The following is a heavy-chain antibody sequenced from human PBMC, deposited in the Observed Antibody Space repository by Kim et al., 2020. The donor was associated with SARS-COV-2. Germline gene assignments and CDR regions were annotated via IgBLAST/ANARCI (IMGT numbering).Heavy chain of an antibody. V-gene: IGHV3-7*01. CDR1: GFTFSSHG. CDR2: IKQDGSAK. CDR3: ARGPSPGYSTYWFHY. J-gene: IGHJ4*01. Sequence: GGSLRLSCVASGFTFSSHGMIWARQAPGKGLEWVADIKQDGSAKFYVDSVKGRVTVSRDNAKTSLYLQMNSLRAEDTAVYYCARGPSPGYSTYWFHYWG. D-gene: IGHD5-12*01.